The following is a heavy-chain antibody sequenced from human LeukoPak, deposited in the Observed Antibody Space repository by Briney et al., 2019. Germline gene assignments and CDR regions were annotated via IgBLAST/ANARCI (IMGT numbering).Heavy chain of an antibody. CDR3: AKGELVVVAAHFDY. D-gene: IGHD2-15*01. CDR1: GFTFSNAW. CDR2: IKSKTDGGTT. V-gene: IGHV3-15*01. Sequence: GGSLRLSCAASGFTFSNAWMSWVRQAPGKGLEWVGRIKSKTDGGTTDYAAPVKGRFTISRDDSKNTLYLQMNSLRAEDTAVYYCAKGELVVVAAHFDYWGQGTLVTVSS. J-gene: IGHJ4*02.